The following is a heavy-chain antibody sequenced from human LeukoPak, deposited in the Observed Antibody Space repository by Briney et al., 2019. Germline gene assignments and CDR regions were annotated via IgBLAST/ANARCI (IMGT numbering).Heavy chain of an antibody. D-gene: IGHD3-3*01. V-gene: IGHV3-72*01. J-gene: IGHJ4*02. CDR1: GYPFNDHY. CDR3: ARWRSGFCSD. CDR2: IRNKLSNYTI. Sequence: QTGGSLRLSCAVSGYPFNDHYIDWVRQAPGKGLEWLGQIRNKLSNYTIEYAASVKGRITISRDESTNSVYLQMNSLKTEDTAMYYCARWRSGFCSDWGQGTLVTVSS.